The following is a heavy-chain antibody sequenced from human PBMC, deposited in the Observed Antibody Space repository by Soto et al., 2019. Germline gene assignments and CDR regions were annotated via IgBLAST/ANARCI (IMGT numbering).Heavy chain of an antibody. Sequence: PGGSLRLSCAASGITFSSYGMSWARQAPGKGLEWVSAISGSGGSTYYADSVKGRFTISRDNSKNTLYLQMNSLRAEDTALYYCARGRGYFDSSDYYEDFWGQGTKVTVS. D-gene: IGHD3-22*01. CDR3: ARGRGYFDSSDYYEDF. CDR1: GITFSSYG. V-gene: IGHV3-23*01. CDR2: ISGSGGST. J-gene: IGHJ4*02.